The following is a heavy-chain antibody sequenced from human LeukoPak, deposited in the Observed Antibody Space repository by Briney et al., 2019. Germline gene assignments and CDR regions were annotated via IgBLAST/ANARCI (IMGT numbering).Heavy chain of an antibody. CDR2: ISGSGGST. Sequence: GGSLRLSCAASGFTFSSYAMSWVRQAPGKGLEWVSAISGSGGSTYYADSVKGRFTISRDTSRSTLYLQMNSLRAEDAAVYYCAKAPVTSCRGAFCYPFDYWGQGTLVTVSS. CDR1: GFTFSSYA. V-gene: IGHV3-23*01. D-gene: IGHD2-15*01. CDR3: AKAPVTSCRGAFCYPFDY. J-gene: IGHJ4*02.